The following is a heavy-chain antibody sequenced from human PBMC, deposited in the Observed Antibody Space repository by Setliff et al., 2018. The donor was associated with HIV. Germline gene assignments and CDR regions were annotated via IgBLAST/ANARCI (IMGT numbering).Heavy chain of an antibody. CDR3: VRGPIHGGFDF. J-gene: IGHJ4*02. Sequence: GGSLRLSCVASGFTFTSYWMHWVRQVPGKGPVWVSCISNDETTTNYADSVKGRFTVSRDNAKNTVYLQMNSLRAEDTAVYYCVRGPIHGGFDFWGQGALVTVPQ. D-gene: IGHD3-16*01. V-gene: IGHV3-74*01. CDR1: GFTFTSYW. CDR2: ISNDETTT.